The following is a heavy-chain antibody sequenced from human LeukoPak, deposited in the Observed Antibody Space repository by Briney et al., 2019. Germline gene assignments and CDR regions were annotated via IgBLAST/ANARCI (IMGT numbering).Heavy chain of an antibody. D-gene: IGHD6-13*01. J-gene: IGHJ6*02. CDR2: ISAYNGNT. CDR1: GYTFTSYG. Sequence: ASVKVSCKASGYTFTSYGISWVRQAPGQGLEWMGWISAYNGNTNYAQKLQGRVTMTTDTSTSTAYMELRSLRSDDTAVYYCARAGVSSSWYYYYYSMDVWGQGTTVTVSS. V-gene: IGHV1-18*01. CDR3: ARAGVSSSWYYYYYSMDV.